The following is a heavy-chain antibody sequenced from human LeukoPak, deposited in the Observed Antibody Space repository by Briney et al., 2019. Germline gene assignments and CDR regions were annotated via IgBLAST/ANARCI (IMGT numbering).Heavy chain of an antibody. CDR2: IYYSGST. Sequence: ASETLSLTCTVSGGSISSYYWSWIRQPPGKGLEWIGYIYYSGSTNYNPSLTSRVTISVDTSKNQFSLTLSSVTAADTAVYYCARHDVAAVPFDYWGQGTLVTVSS. CDR1: GGSISSYY. D-gene: IGHD6-13*01. V-gene: IGHV4-59*08. J-gene: IGHJ4*02. CDR3: ARHDVAAVPFDY.